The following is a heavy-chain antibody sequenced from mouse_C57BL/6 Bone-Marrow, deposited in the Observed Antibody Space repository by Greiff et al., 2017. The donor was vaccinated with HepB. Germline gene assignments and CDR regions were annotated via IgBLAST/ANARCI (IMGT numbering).Heavy chain of an antibody. V-gene: IGHV1-72*01. CDR3: ARWGTTVVATDAMDY. CDR1: GYTFTSYW. Sequence: VQLQQSGAELVKPGASVKLSCKASGYTFTSYWMHWVKQRPGRGLEWIGRIDPNSGGTKYNEKLKSKATLTVDKPSSTAYMQLSSLTSEDSAVYYCARWGTTVVATDAMDYWGQGTSVTVSS. D-gene: IGHD1-1*01. J-gene: IGHJ4*01. CDR2: IDPNSGGT.